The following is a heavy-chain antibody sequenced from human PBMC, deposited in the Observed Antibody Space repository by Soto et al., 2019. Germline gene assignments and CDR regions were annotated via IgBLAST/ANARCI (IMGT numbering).Heavy chain of an antibody. CDR1: GFTFSLYS. J-gene: IGHJ4*02. D-gene: IGHD2-15*01. V-gene: IGHV3-21*01. CDR3: ARTRDINDY. CDR2: ISGSSSYI. Sequence: EVQLVESGGGLVKPGGSLRLSCAASGFTFSLYSMSWVRQAPGKGLEWVSSISGSSSYIYYADSVKGRFTISREHAKNSLYLQMNSLRAEDTAVYYCARTRDINDYWGQGTLVTVSS.